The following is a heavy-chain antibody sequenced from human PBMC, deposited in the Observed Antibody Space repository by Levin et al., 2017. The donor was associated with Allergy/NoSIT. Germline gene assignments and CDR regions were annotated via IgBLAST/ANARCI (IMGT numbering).Heavy chain of an antibody. J-gene: IGHJ4*02. D-gene: IGHD4-17*01. CDR2: INSDGSAT. V-gene: IGHV3-74*01. CDR3: AFLRGAVTTVDY. CDR1: GITLNNSW. Sequence: LSLTCVASGITLNNSWMQWVRQAPGKGLVWVSHINSDGSATGYADSVRGRFTISRDNAKKTLYLQMNSLRVDDSAVYYCAFLRGAVTTVDYWGQGTVVTVSS.